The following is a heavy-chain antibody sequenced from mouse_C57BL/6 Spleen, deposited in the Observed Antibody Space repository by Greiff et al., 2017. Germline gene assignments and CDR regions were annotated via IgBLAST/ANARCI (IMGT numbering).Heavy chain of an antibody. Sequence: EVKLVESGPGLVKPSQSLSLTCSVTGYSITSGYYWNWIRQFPGNKLEWMGYISYDGSNNYNPSLKNRISITRDTSKNQFFLKLNSVTTEDTATYYCARDQGRYYGSSYNAMDYWGQGTSVTVSS. J-gene: IGHJ4*01. CDR3: ARDQGRYYGSSYNAMDY. CDR1: GYSITSGYY. V-gene: IGHV3-6*01. D-gene: IGHD1-1*01. CDR2: ISYDGSN.